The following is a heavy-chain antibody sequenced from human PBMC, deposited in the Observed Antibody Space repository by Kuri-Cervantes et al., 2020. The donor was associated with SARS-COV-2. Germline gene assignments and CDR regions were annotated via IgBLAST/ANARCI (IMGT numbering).Heavy chain of an antibody. CDR2: ISYDGSNK. J-gene: IGHJ4*02. Sequence: GESLKISCAASGFTFSSYAMHWVRQAPGTGLEWVAVISYDGSNKYYADSVQGRFTISRDNSKNTLYLQMNSLRAEDTAVYYCARGEGSRWSYWGQGTLVTVSS. CDR3: ARGEGSRWSY. CDR1: GFTFSSYA. D-gene: IGHD6-13*01. V-gene: IGHV3-30*04.